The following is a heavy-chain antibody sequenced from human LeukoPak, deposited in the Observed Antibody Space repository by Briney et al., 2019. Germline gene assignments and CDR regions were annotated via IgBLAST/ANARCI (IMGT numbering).Heavy chain of an antibody. Sequence: PGGSLRLSCAASGFTFSSYGMSWVRQAPGQGLEWVSAISGSGGSTYYADSVKGRSTISRDNSKNTLYLQMNSLRADDTAVYYCAKDLGIGGSGFWGQGTLVTVSS. V-gene: IGHV3-23*01. CDR2: ISGSGGST. CDR1: GFTFSSYG. D-gene: IGHD3-10*01. J-gene: IGHJ4*02. CDR3: AKDLGIGGSGF.